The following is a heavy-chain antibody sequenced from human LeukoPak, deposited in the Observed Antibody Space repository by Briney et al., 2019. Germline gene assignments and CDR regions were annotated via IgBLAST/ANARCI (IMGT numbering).Heavy chain of an antibody. Sequence: GASVKVSCKASGYTFITYGIAWVRQAPGQGLEWMGWISAYNGDTNYAQKVQGRVTMSTDTSTSTAYMELRSLRSDDTAVYYCARDHIAVAGNAAFDIWGQGTMVTVSS. CDR1: GYTFITYG. V-gene: IGHV1-18*01. CDR2: ISAYNGDT. D-gene: IGHD6-19*01. CDR3: ARDHIAVAGNAAFDI. J-gene: IGHJ3*02.